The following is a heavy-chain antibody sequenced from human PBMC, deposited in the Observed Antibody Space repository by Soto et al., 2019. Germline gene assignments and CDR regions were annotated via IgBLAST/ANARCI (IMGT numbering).Heavy chain of an antibody. CDR2: ISGSGGST. Sequence: PGGSLRLSCAASGFTFSSYAMSWVRQAPGKGLEWVSAISGSGGSTYYADSVKGRFTISRDNSKNTLYLQMNSLRAEDTAVYYCAKASRGVLEWLLSEKNYYYYMDVWGKGTAVTVSS. CDR3: AKASRGVLEWLLSEKNYYYYMDV. J-gene: IGHJ6*03. D-gene: IGHD3-3*01. V-gene: IGHV3-23*01. CDR1: GFTFSSYA.